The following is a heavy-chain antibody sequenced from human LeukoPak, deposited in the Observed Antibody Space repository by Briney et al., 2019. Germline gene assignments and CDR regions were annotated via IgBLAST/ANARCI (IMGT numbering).Heavy chain of an antibody. Sequence: GGSLRLSCAASRSISFDSYSMSWVRQAPGKGLEWVSAITSSGETTYYADSVKGRFTISRDNSKNMVYLQMNSLRAEDADTYYCSKMHGYFYYWGQGSLVTVSS. V-gene: IGHV3-23*01. CDR3: SKMHGYFYY. CDR1: RSISFDSYS. J-gene: IGHJ4*02. CDR2: ITSSGETT.